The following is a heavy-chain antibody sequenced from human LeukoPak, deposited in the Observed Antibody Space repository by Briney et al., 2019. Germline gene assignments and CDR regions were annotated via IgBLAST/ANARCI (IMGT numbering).Heavy chain of an antibody. D-gene: IGHD1-1*01. CDR3: ARDYNYAFDN. J-gene: IGHJ4*02. CDR2: IGISSGNT. V-gene: IGHV3-11*06. CDR1: GFPFSEYS. Sequence: PGGSLRLSCAASGFPFSEYSMNWVRQAPGKGLEWISYIGISSGNTKYADSVKGRFTVSADNARNSLYLQMNSLRVEDTAVYYCARDYNYAFDNWGQGTLVTVSS.